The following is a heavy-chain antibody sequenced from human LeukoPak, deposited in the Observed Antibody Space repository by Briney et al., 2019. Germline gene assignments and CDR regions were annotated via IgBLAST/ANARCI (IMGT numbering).Heavy chain of an antibody. V-gene: IGHV1-3*01. CDR1: GYSFTSYW. Sequence: GESLKISCKGSGYSFTSYWIGWVRQAPGQRLEWMGWINAGNGNTKYSQKFQGRVTITRDTSASTAYMELSSLRSEDTAVYYCARGALDYYDSSGYTDLDYWGQGTLVTVSS. CDR2: INAGNGNT. D-gene: IGHD3-22*01. J-gene: IGHJ4*02. CDR3: ARGALDYYDSSGYTDLDY.